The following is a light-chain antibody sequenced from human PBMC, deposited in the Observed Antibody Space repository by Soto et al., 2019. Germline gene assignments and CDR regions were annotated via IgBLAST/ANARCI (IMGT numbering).Light chain of an antibody. CDR2: NNN. V-gene: IGLV1-44*01. Sequence: QSVLTQPPSAFGTPAQRVTISCSGGSSNIGTNAVNWYQQLPGTAPKLLIYNNNQRPSGVPDRFSGSKSGTSASLAISGLQSEDEADYYCAAWDDSLNGYVFGTGTKVTVL. CDR3: AAWDDSLNGYV. J-gene: IGLJ1*01. CDR1: SSNIGTNA.